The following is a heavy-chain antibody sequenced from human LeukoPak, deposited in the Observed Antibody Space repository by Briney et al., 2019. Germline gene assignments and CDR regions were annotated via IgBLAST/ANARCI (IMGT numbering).Heavy chain of an antibody. CDR3: ASLSEYCSHGSCYLGWFDP. Sequence: SETLSLTCTASGGSISSGSYYWSWIRQPAGKGLEWIGHIYTSGSTNYNPSLKSRVAITVDTSKNQFSLKLSSVTAADTAVYYCASLSEYCSHGSCYLGWFDPWGQGTLVTVSS. V-gene: IGHV4-61*09. CDR2: IYTSGST. J-gene: IGHJ5*02. D-gene: IGHD2-15*01. CDR1: GGSISSGSYY.